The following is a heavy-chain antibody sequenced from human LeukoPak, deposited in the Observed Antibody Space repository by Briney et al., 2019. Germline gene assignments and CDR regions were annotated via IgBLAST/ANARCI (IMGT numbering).Heavy chain of an antibody. Sequence: SVKVSCKASGGTFSSYAISWVRQAPGQGLGWMGGIIPIFGTANYAQKFQGRVTITADESTSTAYMELSSLRSEDTAVYYCARESWGSIGIYNWFDPWGQGTLVTVSS. CDR1: GGTFSSYA. J-gene: IGHJ5*02. V-gene: IGHV1-69*01. CDR2: IIPIFGTA. CDR3: ARESWGSIGIYNWFDP. D-gene: IGHD3-16*01.